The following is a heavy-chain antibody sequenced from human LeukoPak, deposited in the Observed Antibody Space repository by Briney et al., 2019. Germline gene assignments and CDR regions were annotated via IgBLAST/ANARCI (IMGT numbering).Heavy chain of an antibody. CDR3: AKDGYYYYYYMDV. CDR1: GFTFDDYG. CDR2: IHDDGSST. Sequence: GGSLRLSCAASGFTFDDYGMSWVRQAPGKGLVWVSRIHDDGSSTRYADSVKGRFTISRDNSKNTLYLQMNSLRAEDTAVYYCAKDGYYYYYYMDVWGKGTTVTVSS. V-gene: IGHV3-20*04. J-gene: IGHJ6*03.